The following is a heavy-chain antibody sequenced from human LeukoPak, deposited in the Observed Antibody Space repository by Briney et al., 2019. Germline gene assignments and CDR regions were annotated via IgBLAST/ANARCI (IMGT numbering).Heavy chain of an antibody. D-gene: IGHD4-17*01. CDR2: INQDGSQK. Sequence: GGSLRLSCAVSGFTFSSYWMSWFRQAPGKGLEWVANINQDGSQKFSVDSVKGRFTISRDNAKNSLSLHMNSLRVEDTAVYYCARDWFDGDYDRFDYWGQGTLVTVSS. CDR3: ARDWFDGDYDRFDY. V-gene: IGHV3-7*03. J-gene: IGHJ4*02. CDR1: GFTFSSYW.